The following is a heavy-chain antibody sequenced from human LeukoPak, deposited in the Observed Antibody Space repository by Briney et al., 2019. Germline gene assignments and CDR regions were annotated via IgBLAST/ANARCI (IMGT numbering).Heavy chain of an antibody. J-gene: IGHJ4*02. CDR2: INSDGSWT. V-gene: IGHV3-74*01. D-gene: IGHD2/OR15-2a*01. CDR3: VSFYETY. CDR1: GRYW. Sequence: GGSLRLSCAASGRYWMHWVRQAPGKGLVWVSHINSDGSWTSYADSVKGRFTISKDNAKNTVYLQMSNLRVEDTAVYYCVSFYETYWGRGTLVTVSS.